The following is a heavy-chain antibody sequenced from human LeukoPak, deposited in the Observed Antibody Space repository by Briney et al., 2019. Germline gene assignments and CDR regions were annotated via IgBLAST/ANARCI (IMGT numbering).Heavy chain of an antibody. D-gene: IGHD3-3*01. J-gene: IGHJ5*02. CDR2: ISSSSSYI. CDR1: GFTFGDYA. Sequence: GGSLRLSCTASGFTFGDYAMSWVRQAPGKGLEWVSSISSSSSYIYYADSVKGRFTISRDNAKNSLYLQMNSLRAEDTAVYYCARGIEVYECWFDPWGQGTLVTVSS. V-gene: IGHV3-21*01. CDR3: ARGIEVYECWFDP.